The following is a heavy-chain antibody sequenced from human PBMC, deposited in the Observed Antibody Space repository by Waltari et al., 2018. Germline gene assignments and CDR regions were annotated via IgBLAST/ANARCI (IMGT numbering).Heavy chain of an antibody. Sequence: QVQLQESGPGLVKPSETLSLTCAVSGYSISSGYYWGWIRQPPGKGLEWIGSIYHSGSTYYNPSLKSRVTISVDTSKNQFSLKLSSVTAADTAVYYCARHRTSNWFDPWGQGTLVTVSS. J-gene: IGHJ5*02. D-gene: IGHD2-8*01. V-gene: IGHV4-38-2*01. CDR2: IYHSGST. CDR1: GYSISSGYY. CDR3: ARHRTSNWFDP.